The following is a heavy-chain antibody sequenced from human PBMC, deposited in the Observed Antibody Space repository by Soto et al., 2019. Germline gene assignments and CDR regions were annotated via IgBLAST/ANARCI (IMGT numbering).Heavy chain of an antibody. Sequence: QVQLLQSGAEVKKPGASVKVSCKASGYTFTNYGITWVRQAPGQGLEWMGWISAYNGNTHYTQRLQGRVTMTTDTSTSTAYMEPRGLRPDATAVYYSARVRQLVGYIYSYMDVRGKGTTVTVS. CDR3: ARVRQLVGYIYSYMDV. D-gene: IGHD6-6*01. V-gene: IGHV1-18*01. CDR1: GYTFTNYG. J-gene: IGHJ6*03. CDR2: ISAYNGNT.